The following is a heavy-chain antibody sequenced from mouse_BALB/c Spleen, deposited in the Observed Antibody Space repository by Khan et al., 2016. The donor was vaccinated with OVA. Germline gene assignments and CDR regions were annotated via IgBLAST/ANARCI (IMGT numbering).Heavy chain of an antibody. CDR2: IWGNEDK. V-gene: IGHV8-8*01. CDR3: ARDCYGVSLPY. Sequence: QVPLKESGPGILQPSQTLSLTCSFSGFSLSTSGMSVGWIRQPSGKGLEWLAHIWGNEDKSYKQVLKRRPTISKDTSNTQVFPKIASVVNADTASDYCARDCYGVSLPYWGQGTLVTVST. D-gene: IGHD1-1*01. J-gene: IGHJ3*01. CDR1: GFSLSTSGMS.